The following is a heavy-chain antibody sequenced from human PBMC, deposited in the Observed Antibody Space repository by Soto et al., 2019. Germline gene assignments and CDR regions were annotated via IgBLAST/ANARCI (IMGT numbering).Heavy chain of an antibody. V-gene: IGHV3-33*01. J-gene: IGHJ4*02. D-gene: IGHD2-15*01. Sequence: QVQLMESGGGVVQPGRSLRLSCAASGFTFSSYGIHWVRQAPGKGPEWVAVIWYDGSNKYYADSVKGRFTISRDNPKKTVYLQMKGLGAEDTAVYYCARGGPGWRLRLIDYWGQGTLVTVSS. CDR3: ARGGPGWRLRLIDY. CDR2: IWYDGSNK. CDR1: GFTFSSYG.